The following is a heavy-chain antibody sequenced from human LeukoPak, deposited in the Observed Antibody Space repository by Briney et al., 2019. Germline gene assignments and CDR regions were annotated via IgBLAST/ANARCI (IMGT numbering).Heavy chain of an antibody. Sequence: ASVKVSCKASGGTFSSYAISWVRQAPGQGLEWMGWISAYNGNTNYAQKLQGRVTMTTDTSTSTAYMELRSLRSDDTAVYYCARGSSARAWFDPWGQGTLVTVSS. V-gene: IGHV1-18*01. J-gene: IGHJ5*02. CDR3: ARGSSARAWFDP. CDR1: GGTFSSYA. D-gene: IGHD6-25*01. CDR2: ISAYNGNT.